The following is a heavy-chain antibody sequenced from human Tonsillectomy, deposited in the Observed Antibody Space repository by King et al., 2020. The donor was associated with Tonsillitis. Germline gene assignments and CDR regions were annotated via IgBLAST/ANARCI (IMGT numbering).Heavy chain of an antibody. CDR3: ARTYCDSTSCYYNYYSMDV. J-gene: IGHJ6*03. CDR1: VYTFTRSA. Sequence: QLVQSGAEVKKPGASVNVSCKASVYTFTRSAMHWVRQAPGQRLEWMGWINAGNGHPKYSQKFQGRVTFTRDTSASTAYMERSSLNYEATAVYYCARTYCDSTSCYYNYYSMDVWRRGTTVTVSS. CDR2: INAGNGHP. D-gene: IGHD2-2*01. V-gene: IGHV1-3*01.